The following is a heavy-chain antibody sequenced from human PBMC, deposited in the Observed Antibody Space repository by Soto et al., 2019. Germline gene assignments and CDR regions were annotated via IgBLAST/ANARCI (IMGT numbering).Heavy chain of an antibody. V-gene: IGHV4-39*01. J-gene: IGHJ4*01. Sequence: SGTRSLTCAVSGCSIRSSTYYWGWIRQRPGKGREGIGSIDDSETTYYNPSLRSRVPISVDTSKNQFSLKLRSVTAADTAVYYCARLWSRESPPYYWGQGTQVTVSS. CDR2: IDDSETT. CDR1: GCSIRSSTYY. D-gene: IGHD3-10*01. CDR3: ARLWSRESPPYY.